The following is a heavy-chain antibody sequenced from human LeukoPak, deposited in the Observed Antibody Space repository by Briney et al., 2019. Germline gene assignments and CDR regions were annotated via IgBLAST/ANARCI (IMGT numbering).Heavy chain of an antibody. CDR3: ASKTTNYYGSGFVSYYFDY. CDR2: TYYSGST. Sequence: SETLSLTCTVSGGSISSGGYYWSWVRQHPGKGLEWIGYTYYSGSTYYNPSLKSRVTISVDTSKNQFSLKLSSVTAADTAVYYCASKTTNYYGSGFVSYYFDYWGQGTLVTVSS. V-gene: IGHV4-31*03. J-gene: IGHJ4*02. CDR1: GGSISSGGYY. D-gene: IGHD3-10*01.